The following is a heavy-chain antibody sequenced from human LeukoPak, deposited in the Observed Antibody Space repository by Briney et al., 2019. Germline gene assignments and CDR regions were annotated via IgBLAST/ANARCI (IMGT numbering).Heavy chain of an antibody. Sequence: GESLKISCKGSGCSFTSYWICWVRQMPGKGLEWMGIIYPGDSDTRYSPSFQGQVTISADKSISTAYLQWSSLKASDTAMYYCARHIAVAGFDYWGQGTLVTVSS. J-gene: IGHJ4*02. CDR1: GCSFTSYW. CDR3: ARHIAVAGFDY. CDR2: IYPGDSDT. D-gene: IGHD6-19*01. V-gene: IGHV5-51*01.